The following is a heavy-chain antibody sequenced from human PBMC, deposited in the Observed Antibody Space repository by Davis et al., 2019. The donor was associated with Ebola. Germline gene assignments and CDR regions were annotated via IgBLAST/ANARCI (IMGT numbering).Heavy chain of an antibody. CDR2: IHHSGST. CDR1: GGSFSGYY. J-gene: IGHJ4*02. Sequence: GSLRLSCAVYGGSFSGYYWSWIRQPPGKGLEWIGEIHHSGSTNYNPSLKSRVTISVGTSKNQFSLKLSSVTAADTAVYYCARGGDWTLDYWGQGTLATVSS. D-gene: IGHD2-21*01. CDR3: ARGGDWTLDY. V-gene: IGHV4-34*01.